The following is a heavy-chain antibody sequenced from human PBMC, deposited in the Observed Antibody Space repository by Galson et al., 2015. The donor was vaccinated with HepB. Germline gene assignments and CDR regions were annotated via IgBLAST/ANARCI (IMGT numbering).Heavy chain of an antibody. CDR3: ARDHVPHPISVPDYYDSSGYYYGIDY. D-gene: IGHD3-22*01. J-gene: IGHJ4*02. CDR1: GFTFSSYG. V-gene: IGHV3-30*03. Sequence: SLRLSCAASGFTFSSYGMHWVRQAPGKGLEWVAVISYDGSNKYYADSVKGRFTISRDNSKNTLYLQMNSLRAEDTAVYYCARDHVPHPISVPDYYDSSGYYYGIDYWGQGTLVTVSS. CDR2: ISYDGSNK.